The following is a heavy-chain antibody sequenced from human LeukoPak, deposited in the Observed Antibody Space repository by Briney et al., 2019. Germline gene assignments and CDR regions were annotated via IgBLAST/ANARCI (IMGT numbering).Heavy chain of an antibody. Sequence: PSETLSLTCAVYGGSFSGYYWSWIRQPPGKGLEWIGEINHSGSTNYNPSLKSRVTISVDTSKNQFSLKLSSVTAADTAVYYCARRPQQWLTSYYFDYWGQGTLVTVSS. CDR2: INHSGST. J-gene: IGHJ4*02. CDR1: GGSFSGYY. CDR3: ARRPQQWLTSYYFDY. V-gene: IGHV4-34*01. D-gene: IGHD6-19*01.